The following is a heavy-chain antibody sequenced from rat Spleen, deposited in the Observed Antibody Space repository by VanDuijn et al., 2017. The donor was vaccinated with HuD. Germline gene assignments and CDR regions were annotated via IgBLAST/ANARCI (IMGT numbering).Heavy chain of an antibody. V-gene: IGHV2-47*01. Sequence: QVQLKESGPGLAQPSQTLSLTCTVSGLSLSSNSVTWIRQPPGKGLEWMGVMWSDGDTSYNSALKSRLSISRDTSKSQVFLKMNSLQTEDTGTYYCTRDENRYNPYYVMDAWGQGTSVTVSA. CDR1: GLSLSSNS. J-gene: IGHJ4*01. CDR3: TRDENRYNPYYVMDA. D-gene: IGHD1-5*01. CDR2: MWSDGDT.